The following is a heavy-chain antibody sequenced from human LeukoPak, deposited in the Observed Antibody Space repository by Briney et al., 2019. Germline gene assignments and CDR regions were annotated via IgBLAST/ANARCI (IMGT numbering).Heavy chain of an antibody. CDR1: GGSISTSNYY. V-gene: IGHV4-39*07. D-gene: IGHD3-3*01. Sequence: SETLSFTCTVSGGSISTSNYYWGWIRQPPGKGLEWIGNIFYSGSTYYSPSLRRRVTISLDTSRNQFSLKLDSVTAADTAAYYCAKSNASGLVYTWGQERMVTVSS. CDR2: IFYSGST. CDR3: AKSNASGLVYT. J-gene: IGHJ3*01.